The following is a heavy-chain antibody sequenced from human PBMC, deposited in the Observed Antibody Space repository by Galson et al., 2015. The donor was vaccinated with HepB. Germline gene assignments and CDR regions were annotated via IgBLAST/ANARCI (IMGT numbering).Heavy chain of an antibody. Sequence: TLSLTCTVSGGSISSGGYYWSWIRQHPGKGLEWIGYIYYSGSTYYNPSLKSRVTISVDTSKNQFSLKLSSVTAADTAVYYCARDIVVVPGRNLFDPWGQGTLVTVSS. V-gene: IGHV4-31*03. CDR2: IYYSGST. J-gene: IGHJ5*02. CDR3: ARDIVVVPGRNLFDP. D-gene: IGHD2-2*01. CDR1: GGSISSGGYY.